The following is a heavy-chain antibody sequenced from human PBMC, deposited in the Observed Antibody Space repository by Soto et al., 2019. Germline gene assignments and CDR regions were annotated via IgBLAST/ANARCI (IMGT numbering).Heavy chain of an antibody. V-gene: IGHV3-13*05. CDR1: GFIFSNYD. D-gene: IGHD4-17*01. J-gene: IGHJ3*02. Sequence: EVQLVESGGGSVQPGGSLRLSCTASGFIFSNYDMHWVRQGPGKGLEWVSGIFNSGEPDYSGSVKGRFTISRENGKNSLYLQMNSLRAGDTAVYYCARNALRSDAFDIWGQGTMVTVSS. CDR2: IFNSGEP. CDR3: ARNALRSDAFDI.